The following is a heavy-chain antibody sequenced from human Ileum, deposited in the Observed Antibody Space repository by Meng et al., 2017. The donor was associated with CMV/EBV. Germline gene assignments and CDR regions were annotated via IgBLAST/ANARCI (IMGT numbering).Heavy chain of an antibody. CDR1: GGAIGSDDF. Sequence: EMQGSGPGQVKPSQTLSLTCTVPGGAIGSDDFWSWLRQPAGKGLEWIGRISTGGSTSYNPSLKSRVALSLDTSKNQFSLRLSSVTAADTAIYYCARDILIGYIRHNYFDPWGQGTLVTVSS. V-gene: IGHV4-61*02. CDR2: ISTGGST. D-gene: IGHD3-9*01. J-gene: IGHJ5*02. CDR3: ARDILIGYIRHNYFDP.